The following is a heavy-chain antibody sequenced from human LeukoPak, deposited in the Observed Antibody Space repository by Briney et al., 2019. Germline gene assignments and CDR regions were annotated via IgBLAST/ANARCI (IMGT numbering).Heavy chain of an antibody. J-gene: IGHJ5*02. V-gene: IGHV4-61*05. CDR1: GGSISSSSYY. CDR2: IYYTGTT. D-gene: IGHD6-19*01. CDR3: ARRSFALAGASTWFDP. Sequence: SETLSLTCTVSGGSISSSSYYWSWIRQPPGKGLEWIGYIYYTGTTNYNPSLKSRLTISVDTSKNQFSLNLSSVTAADTAVYYCARRSFALAGASTWFDPWGQGTLVTVSS.